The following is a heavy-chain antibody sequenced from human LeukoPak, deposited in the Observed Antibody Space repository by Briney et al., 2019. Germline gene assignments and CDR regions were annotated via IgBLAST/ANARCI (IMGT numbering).Heavy chain of an antibody. J-gene: IGHJ4*02. Sequence: GGSLRLSCAASGFALSGFYVHWVRQAPGRGLEWVGLIRSEPSGYTTLYAASVKGRFIISRDDSKNTAYLQMNSLKAEDTAVYYCARGTTTLDYWGQGTLVTVSS. CDR1: GFALSGFY. CDR3: ARGTTTLDY. D-gene: IGHD1-26*01. CDR2: IRSEPSGYTT. V-gene: IGHV3-73*01.